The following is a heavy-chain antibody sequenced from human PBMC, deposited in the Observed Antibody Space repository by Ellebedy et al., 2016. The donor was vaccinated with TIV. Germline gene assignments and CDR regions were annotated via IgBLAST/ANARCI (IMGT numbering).Heavy chain of an antibody. CDR3: ARAPGIAVAGTAPIDY. Sequence: AASVQVSCKASGYTFTSYGISWVRQSPGQGLEWMGWISAYNGNTNYAQKLQGRVTMTTDTSTSTAYMELRSLRSDDTAVYYCARAPGIAVAGTAPIDYWGQGTLVTVSS. CDR2: ISAYNGNT. J-gene: IGHJ4*02. D-gene: IGHD6-19*01. CDR1: GYTFTSYG. V-gene: IGHV1-18*01.